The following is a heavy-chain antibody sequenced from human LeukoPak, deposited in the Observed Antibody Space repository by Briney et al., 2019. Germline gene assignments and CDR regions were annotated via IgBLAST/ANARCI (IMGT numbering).Heavy chain of an antibody. CDR1: GFTFSDYY. CDR3: ARDAPCYGVGSTAIAVAGTAGGYYYYGMDV. CDR2: ISSSGSTI. Sequence: GGSLRLSCAASGFTFSDYYMSWIRQAPGKGLEWVSYISSSGSTIYYADSLKGRFTISRDNAKNSLYLQMNSLRAEDTAVYYCARDAPCYGVGSTAIAVAGTAGGYYYYGMDVWGQGTTVTVSS. V-gene: IGHV3-11*01. J-gene: IGHJ6*02. D-gene: IGHD6-19*01.